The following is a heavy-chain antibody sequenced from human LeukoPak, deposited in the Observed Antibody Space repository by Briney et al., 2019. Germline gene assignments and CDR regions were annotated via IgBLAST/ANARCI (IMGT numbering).Heavy chain of an antibody. CDR2: IIPIFGTA. D-gene: IGHD5-18*01. Sequence: SVKVSCKASGGTFSSYAISWVRQAPGQGLEWMGGIIPIFGTANYAQKFQGRVTITADESTSTAYMELSSLRSEDTAVYYCASRTDTAYAFDIWGQGTMVTVSS. CDR1: GGTFSSYA. J-gene: IGHJ3*02. CDR3: ASRTDTAYAFDI. V-gene: IGHV1-69*13.